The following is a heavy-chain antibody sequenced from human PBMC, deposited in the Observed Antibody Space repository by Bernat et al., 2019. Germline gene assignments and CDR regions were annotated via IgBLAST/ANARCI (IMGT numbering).Heavy chain of an antibody. Sequence: QVQLVESGGGVVQPGRSLRLSCAASGFTFSSYAMHWVRQAPGKGLEWVAVISYDGSNKYYADSVKGRFTISRDNSKNTLYLQMNSLRAEDTAVYYCAKGKVAGNIIGDYYYYGMDVWGQGTTVTVSS. CDR3: AKGKVAGNIIGDYYYYGMDV. CDR2: ISYDGSNK. V-gene: IGHV3-30-3*01. J-gene: IGHJ6*02. D-gene: IGHD6-19*01. CDR1: GFTFSSYA.